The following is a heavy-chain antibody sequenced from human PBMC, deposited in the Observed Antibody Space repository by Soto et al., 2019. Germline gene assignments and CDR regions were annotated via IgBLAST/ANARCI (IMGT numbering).Heavy chain of an antibody. V-gene: IGHV4-61*01. CDR2: IYYSGST. J-gene: IGHJ4*02. CDR3: ARFWGYFDY. D-gene: IGHD3-16*01. Sequence: QVQLQESGPGLVKPSETLSLTCTVSGGSVSSGSYYWSWIRQPPGKGLEWIGYIYYSGSTNYNPSLXXRXTXXVDTSKNQFSLKLSSVTAADTAVYYCARFWGYFDYWGQGTLVTVSS. CDR1: GGSVSSGSYY.